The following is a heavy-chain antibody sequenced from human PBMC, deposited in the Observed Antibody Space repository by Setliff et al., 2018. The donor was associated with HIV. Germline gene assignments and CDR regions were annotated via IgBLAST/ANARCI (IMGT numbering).Heavy chain of an antibody. V-gene: IGHV7-4-1*02. CDR3: AREFLLGDLSFPAN. CDR1: GYIFTNDP. CDR2: VNTKTGNP. Sequence: ASVKVSCKASGYIFTNDPMNWVRRAPGQGLEWMGWVNTKTGNPTYAQDFTGRFVFSLDTSVNTAYLEISGLKIEDTAVYFCAREFLLGDLSFPANWGQGTLVTVSS. J-gene: IGHJ4*02. D-gene: IGHD3-16*02.